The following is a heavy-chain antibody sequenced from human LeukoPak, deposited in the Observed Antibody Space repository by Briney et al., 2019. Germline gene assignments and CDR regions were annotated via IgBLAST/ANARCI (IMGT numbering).Heavy chain of an antibody. D-gene: IGHD3-16*02. V-gene: IGHV3-23*01. J-gene: IGHJ4*02. CDR1: GFTFSSYG. CDR2: ISGSGGST. Sequence: GGSLRLSCAASGFTFSSYGMSWVRQAPGKGLEWVSAISGSGGSTYYADSVKGRFTISRDNSKNTLYLQMNSLRAEDTAVYYCAKANMITFGGVIVYFDYWGQGTLVTVSS. CDR3: AKANMITFGGVIVYFDY.